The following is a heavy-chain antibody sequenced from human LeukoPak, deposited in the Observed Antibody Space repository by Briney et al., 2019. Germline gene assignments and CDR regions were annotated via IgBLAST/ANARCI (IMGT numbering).Heavy chain of an antibody. V-gene: IGHV4-39*01. J-gene: IGHJ4*02. CDR1: GDSISSSTYY. D-gene: IGHD5-24*01. Sequence: SETLSLTCTVSGDSISSSTYYCGRVRQPPGKGQEWIGNIYYSGTTYNNPSLKRLVTISVDTSKNQFSLKLSSVSAADTAVYYCAKTYGYNPFDYWGQGTLVTVSS. CDR3: AKTYGYNPFDY. CDR2: IYYSGTT.